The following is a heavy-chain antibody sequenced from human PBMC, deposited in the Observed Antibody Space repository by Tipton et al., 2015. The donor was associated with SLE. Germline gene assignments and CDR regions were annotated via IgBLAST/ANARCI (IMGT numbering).Heavy chain of an antibody. Sequence: TLSLTCSVSDDSIRDYYFSWIRQPPGNKLEWIGYTSHSGSTRYNPSLESRVTISLDTSKNQFSLKLSSVTAADTAVYYCARLQWLVLNWYFDLWGRGTLVTVSS. J-gene: IGHJ2*01. CDR2: TSHSGST. CDR3: ARLQWLVLNWYFDL. V-gene: IGHV4-59*01. D-gene: IGHD6-19*01. CDR1: DDSIRDYY.